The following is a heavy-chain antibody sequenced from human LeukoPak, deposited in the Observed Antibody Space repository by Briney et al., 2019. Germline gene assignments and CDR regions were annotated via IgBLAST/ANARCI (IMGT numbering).Heavy chain of an antibody. J-gene: IGHJ4*02. Sequence: SETLSLTCTVSGGSISSYYWSWLRQPPGEGLEWIGYIYYSGSTNYNPSLKSRVTISVDTSKNQFSLKLTSVTAADTAVYYCARVYSRHFDYWGQGTLVTVSS. CDR1: GGSISSYY. V-gene: IGHV4-59*01. CDR2: IYYSGST. CDR3: ARVYSRHFDY. D-gene: IGHD1-14*01.